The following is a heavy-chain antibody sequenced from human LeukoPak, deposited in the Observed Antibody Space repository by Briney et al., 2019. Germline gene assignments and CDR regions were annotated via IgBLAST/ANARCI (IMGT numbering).Heavy chain of an antibody. V-gene: IGHV3-15*01. J-gene: IGHJ4*02. CDR2: IKSKTDGGTT. Sequence: GGSLRLSCAASGFTFSNAWMSWVRQAPGKGPEWVGRIKSKTDGGTTDYAAPVKGRFTISRDDSNNTLYLQMNSLETEDAAVYYCTTAIVATAFDYWGQGTLVTVSS. D-gene: IGHD5-12*01. CDR3: TTAIVATAFDY. CDR1: GFTFSNAW.